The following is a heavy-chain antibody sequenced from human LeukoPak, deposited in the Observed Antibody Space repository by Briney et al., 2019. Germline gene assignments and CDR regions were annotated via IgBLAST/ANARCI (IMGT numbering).Heavy chain of an antibody. J-gene: IGHJ4*02. Sequence: PGGSLRLSCAASGFTFSSYGMHWVCQAPGKGLEWVAVISYDGSNKYYADSVKGRFTISRDNSKNTLYLQMNSLRAEDTAVYYCAKLGPILTGYTDAFDIWGQGTLVTVSS. V-gene: IGHV3-30*18. D-gene: IGHD3-9*01. CDR3: AKLGPILTGYTDAFDI. CDR1: GFTFSSYG. CDR2: ISYDGSNK.